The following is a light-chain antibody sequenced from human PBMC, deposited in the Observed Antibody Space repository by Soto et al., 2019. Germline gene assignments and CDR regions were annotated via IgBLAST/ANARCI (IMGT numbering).Light chain of an antibody. V-gene: IGLV1-44*01. J-gene: IGLJ2*01. CDR3: AAWDVSLNVVV. Sequence: QSVLTQPPSASGTPGQTVTISCSGSRSNIGRNTLNWYQQLPGTAPNLLISTTNQRPSAVRDRFSASKSGTSASLPISWLQSDDEADYYCAAWDVSLNVVVFGGGTKVTVL. CDR2: TTN. CDR1: RSNIGRNT.